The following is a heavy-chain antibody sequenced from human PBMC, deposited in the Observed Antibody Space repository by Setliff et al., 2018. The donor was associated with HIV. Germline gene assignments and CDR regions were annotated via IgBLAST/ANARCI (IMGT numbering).Heavy chain of an antibody. V-gene: IGHV5-51*01. CDR2: MYPGTSTT. CDR1: GYSFSTYW. D-gene: IGHD3-22*01. Sequence: GESLTISCQGSGYSFSTYWIGWVRQMPGKGLEWMGIMYPGTSTTKYSPSFQGQVTISADKSISTTYLRWSSLKASDTAMYYCASLSGYSGDAFDVWGQGTMVTVSS. CDR3: ASLSGYSGDAFDV. J-gene: IGHJ3*01.